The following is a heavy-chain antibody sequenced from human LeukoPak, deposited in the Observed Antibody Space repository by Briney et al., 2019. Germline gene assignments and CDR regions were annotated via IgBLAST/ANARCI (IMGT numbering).Heavy chain of an antibody. V-gene: IGHV4-59*08. CDR2: IYYSGST. CDR3: ARRQYNSGWYFDY. CDR1: GGSISNYY. D-gene: IGHD6-19*01. Sequence: SETLSLTCTVSGGSISNYYWSWIRQPPGKGLEWIGYIYYSGSTNYNPSLKSRVTISVDTSKNQFSLKLSSVTAADTAVYYCARRQYNSGWYFDYWGQGTLVTVSS. J-gene: IGHJ4*02.